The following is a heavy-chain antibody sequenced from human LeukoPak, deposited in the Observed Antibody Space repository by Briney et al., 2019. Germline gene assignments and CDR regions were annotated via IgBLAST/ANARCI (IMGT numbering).Heavy chain of an antibody. D-gene: IGHD2-8*01. Sequence: PSGTLSLTCGVSGGSITSTNWWSWVRQPPGQGLERIGEVSLSGLINYIPSLSSRAIMALDTSKNHLSLHLTSVTAADTAVYYCGRENGAFSPFGYWGQGYLVTVLS. CDR3: GRENGAFSPFGY. CDR1: GGSITSTNW. J-gene: IGHJ4*02. V-gene: IGHV4-4*02. CDR2: VSLSGLI.